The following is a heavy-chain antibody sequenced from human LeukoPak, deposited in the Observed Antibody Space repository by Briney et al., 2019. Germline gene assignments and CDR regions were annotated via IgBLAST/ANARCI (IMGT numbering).Heavy chain of an antibody. CDR3: ARFNERVRGVIISLDY. D-gene: IGHD3-10*01. V-gene: IGHV3-30-3*01. Sequence: QAGGSLRLSCAASGFTFSSYAMHWVRQAPGKGLEWVAVISYDGSNKYYADSVKGRFTISRDNSKNTLYLQMNSLRAEDTAVYYCARFNERVRGVIISLDYWGQGTLVTVSS. CDR1: GFTFSSYA. CDR2: ISYDGSNK. J-gene: IGHJ4*02.